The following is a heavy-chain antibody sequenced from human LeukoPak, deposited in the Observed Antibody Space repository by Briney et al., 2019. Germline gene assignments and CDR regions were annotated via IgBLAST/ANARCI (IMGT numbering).Heavy chain of an antibody. V-gene: IGHV1-24*01. CDR3: ATEALDDSDSYFEY. D-gene: IGHD3-10*01. CDR2: FDPEDGET. CDR1: GYTLTELS. Sequence: GASVKVSCKVSGYTLTELSMHWVRQAPGKGLEWMGRFDPEDGETIYAQTLQGRVTITEDTSTDTAYMELSSLRSEDTAVYYCATEALDDSDSYFEYWGQGTLVTVSS. J-gene: IGHJ4*02.